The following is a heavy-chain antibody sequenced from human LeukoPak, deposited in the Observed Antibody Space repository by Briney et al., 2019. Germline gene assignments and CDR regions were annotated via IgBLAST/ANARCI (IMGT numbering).Heavy chain of an antibody. V-gene: IGHV3-11*04. CDR1: GFTFSDYY. CDR3: ARDPLPRRQLVLSWFDP. Sequence: GGSLRLSCAASGFTFSDYYMSWIRQAPGKGLEWVSYISSIGSTIYYADSVKGRFTISRDNAKNSLYLQMNSLRAEDTAVYYCARDPLPRRQLVLSWFDPWGQGTLVTVSS. J-gene: IGHJ5*02. D-gene: IGHD6-13*01. CDR2: ISSIGSTI.